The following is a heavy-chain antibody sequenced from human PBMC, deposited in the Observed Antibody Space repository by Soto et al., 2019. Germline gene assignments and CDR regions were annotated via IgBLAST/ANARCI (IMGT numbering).Heavy chain of an antibody. J-gene: IGHJ3*02. V-gene: IGHV3-53*01. CDR1: GLTVSGKQY. D-gene: IGHD4-17*01. CDR2: LYDVDGT. Sequence: DVQLVESGGGLIQPGGSLRLSCAASGLTVSGKQYMAWVRQAPGKGLEWVSALYDVDGTYYADSVKGRFTTSGDSSKTIAYLQMNSLRPDDTAVYYCATWHLREHAYDIWGQGTAVSVSS. CDR3: ATWHLREHAYDI.